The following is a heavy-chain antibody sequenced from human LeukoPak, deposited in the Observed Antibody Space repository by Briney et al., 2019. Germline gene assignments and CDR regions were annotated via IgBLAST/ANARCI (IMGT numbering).Heavy chain of an antibody. D-gene: IGHD1-26*01. CDR3: ARESGSYGVGPHFDY. J-gene: IGHJ4*02. CDR2: IKQDGSEK. CDR1: GFTFSSYW. V-gene: IGHV3-7*03. Sequence: GGSLRLSCAASGFTFSSYWMSWVRQGPGKGLEWVANIKQDGSEKYYVDSVKGRFTISRDNAKNSLYLQMNSLRAEDTAVYYCARESGSYGVGPHFDYWGQGTLVTVSS.